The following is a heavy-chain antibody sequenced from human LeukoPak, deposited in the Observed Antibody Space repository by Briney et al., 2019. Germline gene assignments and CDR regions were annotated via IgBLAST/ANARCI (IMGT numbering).Heavy chain of an antibody. CDR2: XXXSDGSS. CDR3: AKWGDYDILTGYYVPDY. V-gene: IGHV3-23*01. CDR1: GFTFTNYA. D-gene: IGHD3-9*01. Sequence: PGGSLRLSCVASGFTFTNYAMSWVRQAPGKGLXXXXXXXXSDGSSYYADSVKGRFTISRDNSKNTLYLQVNSLRAEDTAVYYCAKWGDYDILTGYYVPDYWGQGTLVTVSS. J-gene: IGHJ4*02.